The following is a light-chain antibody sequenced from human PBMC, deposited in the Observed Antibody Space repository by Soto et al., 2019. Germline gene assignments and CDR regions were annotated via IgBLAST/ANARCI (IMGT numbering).Light chain of an antibody. CDR3: QQYGTSPPNI. Sequence: EIVLTQSPGTLSLSPGDRATLSCRASQSVSSFYLAWYQQKPGQAPRLLIYDATSRATGIPDRFSGSGSGKDFTLTISRLEPEDSAVYFCQQYGTSPPNIFGQGTKLEIK. J-gene: IGKJ2*01. V-gene: IGKV3-20*01. CDR1: QSVSSFY. CDR2: DAT.